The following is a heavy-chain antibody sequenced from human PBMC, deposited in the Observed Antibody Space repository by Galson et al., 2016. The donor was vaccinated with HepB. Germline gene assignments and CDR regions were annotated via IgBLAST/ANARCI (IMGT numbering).Heavy chain of an antibody. J-gene: IGHJ4*02. D-gene: IGHD2-15*01. Sequence: SLRLSCAASGLTVSTNDMSWVRQGPGKGLEWVAVMYSVGSTNYADSVKGRFTISRDTSKNTVYLQMNSLTAEDTAVDYCARGIVAAVWGQGTLVTVSS. V-gene: IGHV3-53*01. CDR3: ARGIVAAV. CDR2: MYSVGST. CDR1: GLTVSTND.